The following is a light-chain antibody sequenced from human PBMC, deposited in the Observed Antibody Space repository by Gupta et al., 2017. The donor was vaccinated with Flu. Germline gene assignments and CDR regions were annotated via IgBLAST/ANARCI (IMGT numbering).Light chain of an antibody. CDR2: AAS. V-gene: IGKV1-39*01. Sequence: PSSLSASVGDRVTITCRASPSISSSLNWYQQKPGKAPKLLIYAASSLQSGVPSRFSGSGSGTDFTRTSSSLQPEDFATYYCQQTNSNPITFGRGTRLEIK. CDR3: QQTNSNPIT. CDR1: PSISSS. J-gene: IGKJ5*01.